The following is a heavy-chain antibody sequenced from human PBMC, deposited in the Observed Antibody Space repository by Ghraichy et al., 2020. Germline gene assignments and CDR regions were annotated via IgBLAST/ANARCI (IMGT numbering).Heavy chain of an antibody. J-gene: IGHJ4*02. CDR2: ISSNSRTT. CDR3: ARDRDDNWGTYRYTCDN. V-gene: IGHV3-48*02. D-gene: IGHD3-16*02. CDR1: GFTFSSYS. Sequence: GGSLRLSCAASGFTFSSYSMNWVRQAPGKGLEWVSYISSNSRTTYYADSVEGRFTISRDNAKNSLYLQMHSLRDEDTAVYYCARDRDDNWGTYRYTCDNWGQGTLVTVSS.